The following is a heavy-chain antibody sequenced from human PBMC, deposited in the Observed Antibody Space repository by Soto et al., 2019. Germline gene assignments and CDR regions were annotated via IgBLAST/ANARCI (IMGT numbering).Heavy chain of an antibody. CDR2: ISDSGDRT. CDR1: GFTLSMSA. J-gene: IGHJ3*01. V-gene: IGHV3-23*01. CDR3: AKDRGIIVKAGDAFDV. Sequence: GGSLRLSCASSGFTLSMSAVNWVRQAPGQDREWVSYISDSGDRTYYEDSVRGRFTIYRDRSRNTLSLQMDSLRAEDKAVYYCAKDRGIIVKAGDAFDVWGQGTKVTVAS. D-gene: IGHD3-16*02.